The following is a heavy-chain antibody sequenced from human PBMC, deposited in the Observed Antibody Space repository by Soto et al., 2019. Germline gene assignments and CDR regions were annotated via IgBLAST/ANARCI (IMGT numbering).Heavy chain of an antibody. V-gene: IGHV3-7*01. D-gene: IGHD6-13*01. CDR2: IKQDGSEK. CDR1: GFTFSSYW. CDR3: ARIASAGRGWDV. Sequence: EVQLVESGGGLVQPGGSLRLSCAASGFTFSSYWMSWVRQAPVKGLEWVGNIKQDGSEKNYVDFMEGRFTISRDNAENSLDLQMSSLRAEDTAVYYCARIASAGRGWDVWGQGTTVVVSS. J-gene: IGHJ6*02.